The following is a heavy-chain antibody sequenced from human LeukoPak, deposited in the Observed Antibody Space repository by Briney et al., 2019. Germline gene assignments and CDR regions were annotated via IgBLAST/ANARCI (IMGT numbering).Heavy chain of an antibody. D-gene: IGHD1-26*01. CDR3: VSGTYAGLFPFDQ. Sequence: PGRSLRLSCAASGFTFSSYGMHWVRQAPGKGLEWVAVISYDGSNEHYVDSVKGRFTISRDISKNTLYLQMNSLRTEDTAVYYCVSGTYAGLFPFDQWGQGTLVTVSS. J-gene: IGHJ4*02. CDR1: GFTFSSYG. V-gene: IGHV3-30*03. CDR2: ISYDGSNE.